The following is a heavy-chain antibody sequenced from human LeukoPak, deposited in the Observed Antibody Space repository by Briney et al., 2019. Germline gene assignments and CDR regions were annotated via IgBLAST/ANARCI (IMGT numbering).Heavy chain of an antibody. CDR2: ISWDGIST. J-gene: IGHJ6*03. D-gene: IGHD6-6*01. CDR1: GLTFDDYT. Sequence: GGSLRLSCAASGLTFDDYTMHWVRQAPGKGLEWVSLISWDGISTYYADSVKGRFTISRDNNKNSLYLQMNSLRSDDTALYYCAKSAARLFSDYYYYMDVWGKGTTVTVSS. CDR3: AKSAARLFSDYYYYMDV. V-gene: IGHV3-43*01.